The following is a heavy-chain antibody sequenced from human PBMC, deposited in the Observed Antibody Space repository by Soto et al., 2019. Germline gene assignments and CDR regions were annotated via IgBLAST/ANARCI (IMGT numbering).Heavy chain of an antibody. CDR1: GGSFSGYY. V-gene: IGHV4-34*01. CDR3: ARWGPAKYYFDY. CDR2: INHSGST. Sequence: SETLSLTCAVYGGSFSGYYWSRIRQPPGKGLEWIGEINHSGSTNYNPSLKSRVTISVDTSKNQFSLKLSSVTAADTAVYYCARWGPAKYYFDYWGQGTLVTVSS. D-gene: IGHD7-27*01. J-gene: IGHJ4*02.